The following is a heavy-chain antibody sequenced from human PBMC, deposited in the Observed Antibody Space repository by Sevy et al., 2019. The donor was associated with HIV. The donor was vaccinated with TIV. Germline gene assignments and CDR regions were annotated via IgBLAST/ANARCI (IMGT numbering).Heavy chain of an antibody. CDR3: ARRRGSGSYYKYSFDI. CDR1: GGSINNSY. V-gene: IGHV4-59*01. Sequence: SETLSLTCTVFGGSINNSYWSWIRQPPGKGLEWIGDISYNGRTNYSPSLKSRVTISVDTSKNQFSLKLTSVTAADTAAHYCARRRGSGSYYKYSFDIWGQGTMVTVSS. J-gene: IGHJ3*02. CDR2: ISYNGRT. D-gene: IGHD3-10*01.